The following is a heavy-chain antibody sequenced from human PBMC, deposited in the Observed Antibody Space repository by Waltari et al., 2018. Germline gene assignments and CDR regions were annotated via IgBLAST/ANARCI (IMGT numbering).Heavy chain of an antibody. CDR3: VSSSGVFDY. Sequence: EVQLVESGGGWVQPGGSLRLSCAASGFTFRSYSMNWVHQAPGKGRAVVSYISSSSKTIYYSDSGKGRFTISSTNATNSLYLQMNSLRAADTALYYCVSSSGVFDYWGQGTLVTVSS. D-gene: IGHD3-22*01. CDR2: ISSSSKTI. V-gene: IGHV3-48*04. J-gene: IGHJ4*02. CDR1: GFTFRSYS.